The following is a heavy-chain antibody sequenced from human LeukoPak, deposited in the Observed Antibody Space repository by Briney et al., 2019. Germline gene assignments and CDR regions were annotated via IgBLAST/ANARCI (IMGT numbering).Heavy chain of an antibody. CDR2: IYSGGST. CDR1: GFTFSSYW. D-gene: IGHD2/OR15-2a*01. Sequence: PGGSLRLSCAASGFTFSSYWMSWVRQAPGKGLEWVSVIYSGGSTYFADSVKGRFTISRDNSKNTLYLQMNSLRVEDTAVYYCARDPGNNYFDYWGQGALVTVSS. CDR3: ARDPGNNYFDY. V-gene: IGHV3-66*01. J-gene: IGHJ4*02.